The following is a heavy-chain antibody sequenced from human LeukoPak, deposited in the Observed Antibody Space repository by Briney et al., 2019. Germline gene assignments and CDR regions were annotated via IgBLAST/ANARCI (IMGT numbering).Heavy chain of an antibody. D-gene: IGHD3-22*01. J-gene: IGHJ4*02. CDR2: IYYSGST. CDR1: GGSISSGGYY. V-gene: IGHV4-39*01. Sequence: KPSETLSLTCTVSGGSISSGGYYWSWIRQHPGKGLEWIGYIYYSGSTYYNPSLKSRVTISVDTSKNQFSLKLSSVTAADTAVYYCARRVDDSSGYHYWGQGTLVTVSS. CDR3: ARRVDDSSGYHY.